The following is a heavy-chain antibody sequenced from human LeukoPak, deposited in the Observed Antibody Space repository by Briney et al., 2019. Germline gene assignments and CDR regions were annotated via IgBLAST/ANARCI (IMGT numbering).Heavy chain of an antibody. J-gene: IGHJ6*02. CDR3: ARDVTRLGMDV. CDR1: GFTFSSYS. V-gene: IGHV3-64*01. D-gene: IGHD2-21*02. CDR2: ISSNGGST. Sequence: GGSLRLSCAASGFTFSSYSMNWVRQAPGKGLEYVSAISSNGGSTYYANSVKGRFTISRNNSKNTLYLQMGSLRAEDMAVYYCARDVTRLGMDVWGQGTTVTVSS.